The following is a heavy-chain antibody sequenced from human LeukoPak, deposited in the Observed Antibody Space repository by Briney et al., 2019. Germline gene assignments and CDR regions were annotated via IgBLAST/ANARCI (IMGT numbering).Heavy chain of an antibody. J-gene: IGHJ6*02. D-gene: IGHD1-26*01. CDR2: ISAYNGNT. V-gene: IGHV1-18*01. Sequence: ASVKVSCKASGYTFTSYGISWVRQAPGQGLEWMGWISAYNGNTNYAQKLQGRVTMTTDTSTSTAYMKLRSLRSDDTAVYYCARNRIVGATPLDYYGMDVWGQGTTVTVSS. CDR3: ARNRIVGATPLDYYGMDV. CDR1: GYTFTSYG.